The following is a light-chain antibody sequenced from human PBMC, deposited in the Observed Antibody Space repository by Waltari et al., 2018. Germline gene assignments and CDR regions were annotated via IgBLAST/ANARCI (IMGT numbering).Light chain of an antibody. CDR2: AVS. CDR1: QSVGSSY. V-gene: IGKV3-20*01. J-gene: IGKJ2*01. CDR3: QQYGSPPYT. Sequence: EIVLTQSPGTLSLSPGERATLSCWASQSVGSSYLAWFQQKPGQAPRLLIYAVSSRATGIPDRCSGSGSGTDFTLTINRLEPEDSAVYYCQQYGSPPYTFGQGTKLEL.